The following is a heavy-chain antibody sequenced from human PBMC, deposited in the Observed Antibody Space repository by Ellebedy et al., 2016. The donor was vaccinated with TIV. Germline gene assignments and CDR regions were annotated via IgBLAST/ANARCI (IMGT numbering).Heavy chain of an antibody. CDR2: IFFIGST. J-gene: IGHJ4*02. V-gene: IGHV4-59*08. Sequence: MPSETLSLTCTVYGGSIRSYYWSLIRHPPGTGLEWIGSIFFIGSTNYNPSLKSRVTISVDTSKNQFSLKLSSVTASDTAVYYCARSDLLWFGELSQFDYWGQGTLVTVSS. CDR1: GGSIRSYY. D-gene: IGHD3-10*01. CDR3: ARSDLLWFGELSQFDY.